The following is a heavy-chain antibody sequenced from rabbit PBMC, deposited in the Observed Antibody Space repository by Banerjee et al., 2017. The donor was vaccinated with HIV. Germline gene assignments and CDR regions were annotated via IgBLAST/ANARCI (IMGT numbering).Heavy chain of an antibody. V-gene: IGHV1S45*01. J-gene: IGHJ4*01. Sequence: QEQLEESGGALVTPEGSLTLTCKASGFDLSNNYYMCWVRQAPGKGLEWIACIGTGSGTTYYASWAKGRFTISKTSSTTVTLQMTSLTAADTATYFCARSYAGASTYGYPTLNLWGQGTLVTVS. D-gene: IGHD4-2*01. CDR1: GFDLSNNYY. CDR3: ARSYAGASTYGYPTLNL. CDR2: IGTGSGTT.